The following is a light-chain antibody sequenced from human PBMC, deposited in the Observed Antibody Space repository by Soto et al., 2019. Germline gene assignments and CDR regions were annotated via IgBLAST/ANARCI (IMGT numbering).Light chain of an antibody. CDR3: SSYTSSSTL. CDR2: EVV. V-gene: IGLV2-8*01. Sequence: QSALTQPPSASGSPGQAVTISCTGTKSDIGVYDFVSWYQHHPGKAPRLIIYEVVQRPSGVPDRFSGSKSGNTASLTVSGLQAEDEADYYCSSYTSSSTLFGGGTKLTVL. CDR1: KSDIGVYDF. J-gene: IGLJ2*01.